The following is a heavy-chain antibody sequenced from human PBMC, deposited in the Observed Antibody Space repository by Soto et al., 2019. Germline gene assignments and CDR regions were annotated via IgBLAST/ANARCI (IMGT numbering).Heavy chain of an antibody. J-gene: IGHJ5*02. V-gene: IGHV3-23*01. CDR3: AKGRYCSSTSCSQPNWFDP. Sequence: GGSLRLSCAASGFTFSSYAMSWVRQAPGKGLEWVSATSGSGGSTYYADSVKGRFTISRDNSKNTLYLQMNSLRAEDTAVYYCAKGRYCSSTSCSQPNWFDPWGQGTLVTVSS. CDR2: TSGSGGST. D-gene: IGHD2-2*01. CDR1: GFTFSSYA.